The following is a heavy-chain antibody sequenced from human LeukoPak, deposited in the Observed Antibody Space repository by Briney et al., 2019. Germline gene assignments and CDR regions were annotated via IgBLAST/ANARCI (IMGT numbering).Heavy chain of an antibody. CDR2: IFYTGNT. CDR3: ATPTVLGGSSSWSKFGDYFDY. D-gene: IGHD6-13*01. CDR1: GVYFSSSGCY. V-gene: IGHV4-39*01. J-gene: IGHJ4*02. Sequence: ASETLSLTCSVSGVYFSSSGCYWGWIRQPPGKGLEWIGSIFYTGNTYYNPSLKSRVTISVDTSKNQFSLKLSSVTAADTAVYYCATPTVLGGSSSWSKFGDYFDYWGQGTLVTVSS.